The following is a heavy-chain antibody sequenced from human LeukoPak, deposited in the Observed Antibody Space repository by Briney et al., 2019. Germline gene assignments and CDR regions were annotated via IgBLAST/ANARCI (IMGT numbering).Heavy chain of an antibody. CDR3: ARSRYYYGSGSYKV. Sequence: PSETLSLTCTVSGGSIRSGGYYWSWIRQPPGKGLEWIGYIYHSGSTYYNPSLKSRVTISVDRSKNLFSLKLSSVTAADTAVYYCARSRYYYGSGSYKVWGQGTLVTVSS. V-gene: IGHV4-30-2*01. CDR2: IYHSGST. CDR1: GGSIRSGGYY. D-gene: IGHD3-10*01. J-gene: IGHJ4*02.